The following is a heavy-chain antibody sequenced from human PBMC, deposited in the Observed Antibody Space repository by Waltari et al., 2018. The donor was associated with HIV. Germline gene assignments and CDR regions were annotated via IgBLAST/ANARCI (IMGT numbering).Heavy chain of an antibody. CDR2: IWFDSSNK. Sequence: QVQLVESGGGVVQPGRSLRLSCAASGFDFSNFGMHWVRQAPGKGLGGVGVIWFDSSNKYYGDSVKGRFTISRDNSKKTVYLQMNSLRGEDTAVYYCARLTREGYNGGFDYWGQGTLVTVSS. D-gene: IGHD1-1*01. V-gene: IGHV3-33*08. CDR1: GFDFSNFG. J-gene: IGHJ4*02. CDR3: ARLTREGYNGGFDY.